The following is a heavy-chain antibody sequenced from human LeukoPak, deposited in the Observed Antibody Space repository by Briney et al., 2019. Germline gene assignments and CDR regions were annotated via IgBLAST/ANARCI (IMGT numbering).Heavy chain of an antibody. V-gene: IGHV3-30*04. CDR1: GFTFSSYA. Sequence: GGSLRLSCAASGFTFSSYAMHWVRQAPGKGLEWVAVISYDGSNKYYADSVKGRFTISRDNSKNTLYLQMNGLRAEDTAVYYCAREGSRGLDYWGQGTLVTVSS. D-gene: IGHD1-26*01. J-gene: IGHJ4*02. CDR3: AREGSRGLDY. CDR2: ISYDGSNK.